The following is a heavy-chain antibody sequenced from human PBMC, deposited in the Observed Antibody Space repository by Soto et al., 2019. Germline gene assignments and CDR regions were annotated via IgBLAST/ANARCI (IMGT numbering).Heavy chain of an antibody. J-gene: IGHJ6*02. CDR1: GYTFTSYD. D-gene: IGHD3-10*01. CDR2: MNPNSGNT. V-gene: IGHV1-8*01. Sequence: QVQLVQSGAEVKKPGASVKVSCKASGYTFTSYDINWVRQATGQGLEWMGWMNPNSGNTGYAQKFQGRVTMTRNTSISTAYMELSSLRSEDTAVYYCARLPYYYGSGSYSLGMDVWGQGTTVTVSS. CDR3: ARLPYYYGSGSYSLGMDV.